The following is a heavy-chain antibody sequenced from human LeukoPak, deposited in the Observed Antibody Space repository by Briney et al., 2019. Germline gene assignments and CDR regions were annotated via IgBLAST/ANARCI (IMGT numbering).Heavy chain of an antibody. D-gene: IGHD5-18*01. V-gene: IGHV3-21*01. CDR1: GFTFSSYW. Sequence: SGGSLRLSCAASGFTFSSYWMSWVRQAPGKGLEWVSSISSSSSYIYYADSVKGRFTISRDNAKNSLYLQMNSLRAEDTAVYYCARADVDTAMVTGYYYYYMDVWGKGTTVTVSS. CDR2: ISSSSSYI. CDR3: ARADVDTAMVTGYYYYYMDV. J-gene: IGHJ6*03.